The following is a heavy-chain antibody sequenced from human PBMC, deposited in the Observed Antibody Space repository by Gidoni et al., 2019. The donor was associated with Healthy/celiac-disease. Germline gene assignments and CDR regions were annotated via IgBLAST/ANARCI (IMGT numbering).Heavy chain of an antibody. J-gene: IGHJ4*02. Sequence: QVTLKESGPVLVKPTETLMLTCTVSGFSRSNARMGVSWFRQPPGKALEWLAHIFSTDEKSYSTSLKSRLTISKDTSKRQVVLTMTNMDPVDTATYYCARIRRGEFSFDYWGQGTLVTVSS. CDR3: ARIRRGEFSFDY. CDR2: IFSTDEK. CDR1: GFSRSNARMG. D-gene: IGHD3-16*01. V-gene: IGHV2-26*01.